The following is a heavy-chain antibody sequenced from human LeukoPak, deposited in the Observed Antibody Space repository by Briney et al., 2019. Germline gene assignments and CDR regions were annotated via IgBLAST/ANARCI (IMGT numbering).Heavy chain of an antibody. CDR2: ISGDGGST. CDR1: GFTFDDYA. J-gene: IGHJ4*02. CDR3: AKVPLKGYNYGYYFDY. V-gene: IGHV3-43*02. D-gene: IGHD5-18*01. Sequence: GGSLRLSCAASGFTFDDYAMHWVRQAPGKGLEWVSLISGDGGSTVYADSVKGRFTISRDNSKNSLYLRMNSLRTGDTALYYCAKVPLKGYNYGYYFDYWGQGTLVTVSS.